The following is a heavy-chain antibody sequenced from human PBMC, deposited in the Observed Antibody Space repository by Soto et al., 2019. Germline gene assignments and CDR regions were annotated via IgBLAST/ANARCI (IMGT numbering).Heavy chain of an antibody. J-gene: IGHJ4*02. Sequence: QSGGSLRLCCAASGFTFSSYGMHWVRQAPGKGLEWVAVISYDGSNKYYADSVKGRFTISRDNSKNTLYLQMNSLRAEDTAVYYCAKLVRSATVTTQPDYWGQGTLVTVSS. V-gene: IGHV3-30*18. CDR1: GFTFSSYG. D-gene: IGHD4-17*01. CDR3: AKLVRSATVTTQPDY. CDR2: ISYDGSNK.